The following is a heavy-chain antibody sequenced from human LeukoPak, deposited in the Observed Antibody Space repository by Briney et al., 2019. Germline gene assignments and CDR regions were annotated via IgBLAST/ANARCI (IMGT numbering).Heavy chain of an antibody. CDR1: GGSFSGYY. CDR2: IDHSGST. V-gene: IGHV4-34*01. J-gene: IGHJ4*02. D-gene: IGHD2-21*02. CDR3: ARGTVVVTAYVWDY. Sequence: KSSETLSLTCAVYGGSFSGYYWSWIRQPPGKGLEWIGEIDHSGSTNYNPSPKSRVTISVDTSKNQFSLKLSSVTAADTAVYYCARGTVVVTAYVWDYWGQGTLVTVSS.